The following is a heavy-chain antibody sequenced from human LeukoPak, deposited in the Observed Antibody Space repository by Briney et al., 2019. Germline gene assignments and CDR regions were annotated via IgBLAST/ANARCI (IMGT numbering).Heavy chain of an antibody. CDR2: INPNSGGT. J-gene: IGHJ6*02. CDR1: GYTFTAYY. Sequence: ASVKVSFKASGYTFTAYYIHWVRRAPGQGQEWMGWINPNSGGTESAQKFQGGVTMTRDTSISTAYMELSRLRSDDTAVYYCTRDHCTSINCYEYNYYGMDVWGQGTTVTVSS. V-gene: IGHV1-2*02. D-gene: IGHD2-2*01. CDR3: TRDHCTSINCYEYNYYGMDV.